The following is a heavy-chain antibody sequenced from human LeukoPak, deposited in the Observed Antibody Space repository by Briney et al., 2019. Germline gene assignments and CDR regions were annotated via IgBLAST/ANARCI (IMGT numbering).Heavy chain of an antibody. CDR2: ISFDGSNR. CDR1: GFTFDSYA. D-gene: IGHD5-12*01. Sequence: GRSLRLSCAASGFTFDSYAIHWVRQAPGKGLEWVAVISFDGSNRFYAGSLKGRFSISRDNSKKTLYLQRNSLRVEDSAVYFCARDQLAYGGYDTLFAYWGQGTLVTVSS. J-gene: IGHJ4*02. CDR3: ARDQLAYGGYDTLFAY. V-gene: IGHV3-30*04.